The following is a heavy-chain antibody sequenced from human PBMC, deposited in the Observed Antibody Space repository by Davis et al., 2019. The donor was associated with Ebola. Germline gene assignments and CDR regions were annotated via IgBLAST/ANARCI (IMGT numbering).Heavy chain of an antibody. CDR1: GFSLTTTGMC. V-gene: IGHV2-70*17. J-gene: IGHJ6*02. CDR3: ARIPVYCRNHICYRSGWDV. CDR2: VDWDDDK. Sequence: SGPTLVKPTQTLTLTCTFSGFSLTTTGMCISWIRQRPGKALEWLARVDWDDDKFYSPSLKARLTISKDTSTNQVVLTITNVDPVDTATYYCARIPVYCRNHICYRSGWDVWGQGTTVTVSS. D-gene: IGHD2-15*01.